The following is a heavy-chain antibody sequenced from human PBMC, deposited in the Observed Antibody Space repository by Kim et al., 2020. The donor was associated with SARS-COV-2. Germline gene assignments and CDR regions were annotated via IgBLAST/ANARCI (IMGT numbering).Heavy chain of an antibody. Sequence: NTHSPDPVKGRFPITRDNFQNTLYLHMSSLRAEDTAIYYCATWLQSHFDYWGQGTLVTVSS. D-gene: IGHD5-12*01. CDR3: ATWLQSHFDY. CDR2: NT. J-gene: IGHJ4*02. V-gene: IGHV3-23*01.